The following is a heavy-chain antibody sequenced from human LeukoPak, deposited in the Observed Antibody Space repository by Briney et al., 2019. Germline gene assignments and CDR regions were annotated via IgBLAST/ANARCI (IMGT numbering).Heavy chain of an antibody. D-gene: IGHD4/OR15-4a*01. CDR3: SSSDYVYYFDY. CDR2: IYYSGST. CDR1: GGSIDSSSYY. Sequence: SETLSLTCTVSGGSIDSSSYYWGWIRQPPGKGLEWIGSIYYSGSTYYNPSLKSRVTISVDTSKNQFALKLSSVTAADTAVYYCSSSDYVYYFDYWGQGTLVTVSS. V-gene: IGHV4-39*01. J-gene: IGHJ4*02.